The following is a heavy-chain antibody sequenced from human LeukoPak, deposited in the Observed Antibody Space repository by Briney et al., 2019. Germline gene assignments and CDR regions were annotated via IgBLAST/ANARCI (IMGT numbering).Heavy chain of an antibody. CDR3: ASARWDD. V-gene: IGHV4-34*01. D-gene: IGHD4-23*01. J-gene: IGHJ4*02. Sequence: LRLSCAASGFTFSDHYMDWVRQPPGKGLEWIGEIHHSGSTNYNPSLRSRVTISVDISKNQFSLRLNSVTAADTAVYYCASARWDDWGQGTLVTVSS. CDR2: IHHSGST. CDR1: GFTFSDHY.